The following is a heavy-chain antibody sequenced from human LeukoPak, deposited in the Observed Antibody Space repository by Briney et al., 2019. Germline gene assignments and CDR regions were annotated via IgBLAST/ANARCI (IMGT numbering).Heavy chain of an antibody. CDR3: AKTLDFGGGNWVPFDY. CDR2: ISWNSGSI. Sequence: GGSLRLSCAASGFTFDDYAMHWVRQAPGKGLEWVSGISWNSGSIGYADSVKGRFTISRDNSKNSLYLQMNSLRTEDTALYYCAKTLDFGGGNWVPFDYWGQGTLVTVSS. CDR1: GFTFDDYA. D-gene: IGHD2-15*01. V-gene: IGHV3-9*01. J-gene: IGHJ4*02.